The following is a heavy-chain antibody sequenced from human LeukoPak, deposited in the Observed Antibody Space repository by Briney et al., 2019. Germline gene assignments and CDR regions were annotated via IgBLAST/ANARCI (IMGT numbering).Heavy chain of an antibody. CDR3: ARDSSHSSGYLDY. CDR1: GFTFSSYS. Sequence: PGGSLRLSCAASGFTFSSYSMNWVRQAPGKGLEWVSSISSSSSYIYYADSVKGRFTISRDNAKNSLYLQMNSLRAEDTAVYYCARDSSHSSGYLDYWGQGTLVTVSS. D-gene: IGHD3-22*01. J-gene: IGHJ4*02. CDR2: ISSSSSYI. V-gene: IGHV3-21*01.